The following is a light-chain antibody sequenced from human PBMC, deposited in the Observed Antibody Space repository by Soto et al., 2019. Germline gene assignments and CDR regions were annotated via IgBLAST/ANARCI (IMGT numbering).Light chain of an antibody. V-gene: IGKV3-15*01. Sequence: EIVLTQSPDTLSLSPGERATLSFRASQSVSSHLAWYQQRPGQAPRLLIYGASTRATGIPARFSGSGSGTEFTLTISSLPPDNFATYYCQQYSTYSTFGQGTKVDTK. J-gene: IGKJ1*01. CDR2: GAS. CDR3: QQYSTYST. CDR1: QSVSSH.